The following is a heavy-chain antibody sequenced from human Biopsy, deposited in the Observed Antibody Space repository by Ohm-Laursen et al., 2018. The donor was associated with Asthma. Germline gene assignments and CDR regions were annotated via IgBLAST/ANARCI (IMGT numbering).Heavy chain of an antibody. CDR3: ARCQVGYSSGWSLLLKKIYYSGMDV. Sequence: SSEKVSCKAPGGTFSNFAISWVRQAPGQGLEWLGGIMTVFGTTNYAQKCQGRVTITADESTSTAYMEVTSLRSEDTAIYYCARCQVGYSSGWSLLLKKIYYSGMDVWGQGTAVTVSS. CDR1: GGTFSNFA. V-gene: IGHV1-69*01. J-gene: IGHJ6*02. D-gene: IGHD6-19*01. CDR2: IMTVFGTT.